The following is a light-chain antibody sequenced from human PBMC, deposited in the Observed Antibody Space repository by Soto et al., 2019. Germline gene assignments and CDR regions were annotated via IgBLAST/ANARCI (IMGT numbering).Light chain of an antibody. V-gene: IGKV3-15*01. CDR2: GAS. Sequence: EIVLTQSPGTLSLSPGERATLSCRASQSVSSSSLAWYQQKPGQAPRLLIYGASTRATGIPARFSGSGSGTEFTLTISSLQSEDFAVYYCQQYNNWPAWTFGQGTRLEIK. CDR1: QSVSSS. CDR3: QQYNNWPAWT. J-gene: IGKJ5*01.